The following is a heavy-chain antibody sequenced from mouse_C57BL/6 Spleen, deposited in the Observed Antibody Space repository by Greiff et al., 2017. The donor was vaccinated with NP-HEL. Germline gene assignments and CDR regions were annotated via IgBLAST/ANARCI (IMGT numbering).Heavy chain of an antibody. Sequence: VQLQQSGAELVRPGSSVKLSCKASGYTFTSYWMHWVKQRPIQGLEWIGNIDPSDSETHYNQKFKDKATLTVDKSSSTAYMQLSSLTSEDSAVYYCARKLGYDGYYGGYFDVWGTGTTVTVSS. J-gene: IGHJ1*03. CDR3: ARKLGYDGYYGGYFDV. CDR2: IDPSDSET. CDR1: GYTFTSYW. V-gene: IGHV1-52*01. D-gene: IGHD2-3*01.